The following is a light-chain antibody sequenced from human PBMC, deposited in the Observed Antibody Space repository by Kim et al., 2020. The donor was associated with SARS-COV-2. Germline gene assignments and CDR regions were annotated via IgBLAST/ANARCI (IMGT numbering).Light chain of an antibody. CDR3: QQYSSSPPT. CDR1: QGVASSS. Sequence: SQGECPAFPCWALQGVASSSLAWYRQRPGQGPRHLIYGPSPRATGIPDRCSGSGSGTDFALTLSRVGPEDFLFHYCQQYSSSPPTFGQGTQVDI. J-gene: IGKJ1*01. CDR2: GPS. V-gene: IGKV3-20*01.